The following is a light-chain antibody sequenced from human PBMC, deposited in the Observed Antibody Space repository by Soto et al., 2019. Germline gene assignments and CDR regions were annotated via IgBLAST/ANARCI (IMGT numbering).Light chain of an antibody. J-gene: IGLJ1*01. CDR2: SNN. CDR1: SSNIGSNT. V-gene: IGLV1-44*01. CDR3: AAWDDSLNGPLYV. Sequence: QSVLTRPPSASGTPGQRVTISCSGSSSNIGSNTVNWYQQLPGTAPKLLIYSNNQRPSGVPDRFSGSKSGTSASLAISGLQSEDEADYYCAAWDDSLNGPLYVFGTGTKVTVL.